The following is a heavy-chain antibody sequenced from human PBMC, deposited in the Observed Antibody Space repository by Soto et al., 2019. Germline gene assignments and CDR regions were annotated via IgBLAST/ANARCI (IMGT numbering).Heavy chain of an antibody. Sequence: EVQLLESGGGLVQPGGSLRLSCAASGFTFSSYAMNWVRQAPGKGLEWVSAISGSGGSTYYADSVKGRFTISRDNSKNTRYLQMSSLRAEDTAVYYCAAPIGGYDGFDIWGQGTMVTVSS. CDR1: GFTFSSYA. CDR2: ISGSGGST. V-gene: IGHV3-23*01. CDR3: AAPIGGYDGFDI. D-gene: IGHD3-16*01. J-gene: IGHJ3*02.